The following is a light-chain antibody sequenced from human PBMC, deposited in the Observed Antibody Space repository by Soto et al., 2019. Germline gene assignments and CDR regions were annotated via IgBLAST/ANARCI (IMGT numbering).Light chain of an antibody. J-gene: IGKJ4*01. Sequence: DIVMTQSPESLPVSLGERATINCKSSQSVLYRSDNKNYLAWYQQKAGQPPKFLMYWASIRESGVPDRFSGSGSETDFNLTISSLQAEDVAVYYCQQYYSIPLTFGGGTKVEIK. CDR3: QQYYSIPLT. CDR1: QSVLYRSDNKNY. CDR2: WAS. V-gene: IGKV4-1*01.